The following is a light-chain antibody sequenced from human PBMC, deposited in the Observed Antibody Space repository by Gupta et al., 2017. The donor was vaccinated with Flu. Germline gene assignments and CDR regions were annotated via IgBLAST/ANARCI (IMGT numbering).Light chain of an antibody. CDR3: SSHTGTTILL. J-gene: IGLJ1*01. Sequence: QSALTQVASVSGSPGQSITISCTGTSSDIGSYDYVSWYQQHPGKAPKLLIYEVTNRPSGVSNRFSASKSGNTASLTISGLQADDEADYYCSSHTGTTILLFGTGTKVNVL. CDR1: SSDIGSYDY. V-gene: IGLV2-14*01. CDR2: EVT.